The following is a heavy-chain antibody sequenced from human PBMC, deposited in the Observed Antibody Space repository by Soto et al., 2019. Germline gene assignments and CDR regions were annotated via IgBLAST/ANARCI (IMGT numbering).Heavy chain of an antibody. Sequence: GGSLRLSCAASGFTFSSYAMSWVRQAPGKGLEWVSAISGSGGSTYYADSVKGRFTISRDNSKNTLYLQMNSLRAEDTAVYYCAKDNFVVVTAILLDYWGQGTLVTVSS. V-gene: IGHV3-23*01. D-gene: IGHD2-21*02. CDR2: ISGSGGST. CDR3: AKDNFVVVTAILLDY. J-gene: IGHJ4*02. CDR1: GFTFSSYA.